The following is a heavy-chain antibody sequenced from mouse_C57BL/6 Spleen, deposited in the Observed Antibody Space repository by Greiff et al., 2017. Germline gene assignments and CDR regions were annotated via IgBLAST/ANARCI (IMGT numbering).Heavy chain of an antibody. CDR1: GYTFTSYW. J-gene: IGHJ2*01. CDR2: IHPNSGST. D-gene: IGHD1-1*01. V-gene: IGHV1-64*01. CDR3: ARVGPTTVVAGDY. Sequence: QVHVKQPGAELVKPGASVKLSCKASGYTFTSYWMHWVKQRPGQGLEWIGMIHPNSGSTNYNEKFKSKATLTVDKSSSTAYMQLSSLTSEDSAVYYCARVGPTTVVAGDYWGQGTTLTVSS.